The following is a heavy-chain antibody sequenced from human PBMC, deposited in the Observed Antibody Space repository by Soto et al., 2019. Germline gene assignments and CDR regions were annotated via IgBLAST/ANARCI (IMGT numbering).Heavy chain of an antibody. J-gene: IGHJ6*02. CDR1: GYTFTSYG. Sequence: QVQLVQSGAEVKKPGASVKVSCKASGYTFTSYGISWVRQAPGQGLEWMGWISAYNGNTNYAQKLQGRVTMTTDTSTSTAYMELRSLRSDDTDVYYCARDTGIAAAGDIYYYYGMDVWGQGTTVTVSS. V-gene: IGHV1-18*04. D-gene: IGHD6-13*01. CDR2: ISAYNGNT. CDR3: ARDTGIAAAGDIYYYYGMDV.